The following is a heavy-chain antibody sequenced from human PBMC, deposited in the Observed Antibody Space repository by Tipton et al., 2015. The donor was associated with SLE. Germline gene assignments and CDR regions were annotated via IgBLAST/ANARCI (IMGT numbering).Heavy chain of an antibody. CDR2: IYTSGST. D-gene: IGHD4-11*01. CDR3: ARRLPNWFDP. Sequence: LRLSCTVSGGSISSGSYYWSWIRQPAGKGLEWIGRIYTSGSTNYNPSLKSRVTISVDTSKNQFSLKLSSVTAADTAVYYCARRLPNWFDPWGQGTLVTVSS. V-gene: IGHV4-61*02. J-gene: IGHJ5*02. CDR1: GGSISSGSYY.